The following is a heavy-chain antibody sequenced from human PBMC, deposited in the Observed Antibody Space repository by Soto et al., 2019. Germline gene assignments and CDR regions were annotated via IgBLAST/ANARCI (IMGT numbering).Heavy chain of an antibody. V-gene: IGHV5-51*01. CDR2: IHPGDSDT. J-gene: IGHJ6*02. Sequence: PGESLKISCEASGYSFTGYWIGWVRQLPGKGVEWMGIIHPGDSDTKYSPSFQGQVTISVDKSITTAYLQWSSLKASDTGMYCCARTPGPEVAASLEYYYFSGTDVWGQGTTVTVSS. CDR1: GYSFTGYW. CDR3: ARTPGPEVAASLEYYYFSGTDV. D-gene: IGHD2-15*01.